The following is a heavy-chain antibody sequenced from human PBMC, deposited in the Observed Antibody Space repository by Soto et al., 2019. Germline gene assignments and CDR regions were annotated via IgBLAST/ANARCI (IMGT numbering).Heavy chain of an antibody. V-gene: IGHV3-15*07. CDR2: IKSKGGGETK. CDR3: AWDNSGRFRTDH. J-gene: IGHJ4*02. CDR1: GLKFSDAW. Sequence: EVQLVESGGGLXXXGXSLRLSCAVSGLKFSDAWMNWVRQAPGKGLEWVGRIKSKGGGETKDYAAPVKGRFAISRDDSRDTLYLQMNSLKIEDTAVYYCAWDNSGRFRTDHWGQGTLVTVS. D-gene: IGHD4-4*01.